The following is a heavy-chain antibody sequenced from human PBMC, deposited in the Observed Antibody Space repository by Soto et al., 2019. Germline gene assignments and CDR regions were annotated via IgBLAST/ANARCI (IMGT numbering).Heavy chain of an antibody. CDR3: ARASPGKSDY. CDR1: GYTFSNYG. V-gene: IGHV1-18*01. Sequence: GSVKVSCKASGYTFSNYGISWVRQAPGQGLEWMGWISGYSGNTNYARKFQGRVTMTTDTSTSTAYMELRSLRSDDTAVYYCARASPGKSDYWGQGTLVTVSS. J-gene: IGHJ4*02. CDR2: ISGYSGNT.